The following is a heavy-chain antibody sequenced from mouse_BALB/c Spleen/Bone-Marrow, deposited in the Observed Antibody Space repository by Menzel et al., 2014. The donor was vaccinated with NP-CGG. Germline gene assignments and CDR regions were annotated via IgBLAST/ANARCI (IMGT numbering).Heavy chain of an antibody. V-gene: IGHV1S132*01. CDR3: ARRDYDYGDYSMDY. CDR2: MFPRTGAT. J-gene: IGHJ4*01. CDR1: GYTFTSYW. Sequence: VQLQQSGAELVKPGASVKLSCKTSGYTFTSYWIQWVKQRPGQGLGWIGEMFPRTGATYYNERFRGRATLTIDTSSSTAYMRLSSLTSEDSAVYFCARRDYDYGDYSMDYWGQGTSVTVSS. D-gene: IGHD2-4*01.